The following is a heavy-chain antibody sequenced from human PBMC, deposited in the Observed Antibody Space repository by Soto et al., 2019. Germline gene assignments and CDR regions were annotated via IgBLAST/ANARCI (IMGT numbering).Heavy chain of an antibody. CDR1: GGSFSGYY. D-gene: IGHD3-22*01. V-gene: IGHV4-34*01. J-gene: IGHJ6*02. CDR3: AIEIDSSGYYPPEYYYYYGMDV. CDR2: INHSGST. Sequence: TLSLTCAVYGGSFSGYYWSWIRQPPGKGLEWIGEINHSGSTNYNPSLKSRVTISVDTSKNQFSLKLSYVTAADTAVYYCAIEIDSSGYYPPEYYYYYGMDVWGQGTTVTVSS.